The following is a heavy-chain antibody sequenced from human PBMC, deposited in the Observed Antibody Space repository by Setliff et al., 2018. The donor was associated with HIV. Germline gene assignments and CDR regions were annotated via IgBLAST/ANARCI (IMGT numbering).Heavy chain of an antibody. J-gene: IGHJ4*02. CDR1: GGSISSSSSY. V-gene: IGHV4-39*07. CDR2: MYYSGNT. Sequence: SETLSLNCIVSGGSISSSSSYWGWIRLPPGKGLEWIGSMYYSGNTYYNPSLKSRVTISLDKSKNQFSLKLTSVTAADTAAYYCARGTYYYETSGYHYDKTWAGTCFDYWGQGTLVT. D-gene: IGHD3-22*01. CDR3: ARGTYYYETSGYHYDKTWAGTCFDY.